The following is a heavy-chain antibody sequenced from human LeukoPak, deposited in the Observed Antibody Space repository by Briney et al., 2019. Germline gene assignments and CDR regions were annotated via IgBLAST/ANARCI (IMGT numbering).Heavy chain of an antibody. CDR1: GYTFSTYY. D-gene: IGHD6-13*01. V-gene: IGHV1-46*01. Sequence: ASVKVSCKASGYTFSTYYLHWVRQAPGQGLEWMGTINPSGGRTSYAQKLQGRVTMTRDTSTSTAYMELSSLRSEDTAVYYCARVLYSINCYDNWVQGTLVTVSS. CDR2: INPSGGRT. CDR3: ARVLYSINCYDN. J-gene: IGHJ4*02.